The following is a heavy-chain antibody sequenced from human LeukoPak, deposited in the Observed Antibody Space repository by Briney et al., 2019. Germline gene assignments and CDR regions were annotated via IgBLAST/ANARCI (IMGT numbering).Heavy chain of an antibody. D-gene: IGHD2-2*01. Sequence: PSETLSLTCTVSGGSISSSSYYWGWIRQPPGKGLEWIGSIYYSGSTYYNPSLKSRVTISVDTSKNQFSLKLSSVTAADTAVYYCARDYALASDAFDIWGQGTMVTVSS. CDR2: IYYSGST. CDR3: ARDYALASDAFDI. J-gene: IGHJ3*02. CDR1: GGSISSSSYY. V-gene: IGHV4-39*07.